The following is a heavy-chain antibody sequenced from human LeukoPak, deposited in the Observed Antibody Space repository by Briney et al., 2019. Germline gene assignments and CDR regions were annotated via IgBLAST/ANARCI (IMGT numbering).Heavy chain of an antibody. V-gene: IGHV4-39*01. CDR3: ARHQWHYYYYMGV. J-gene: IGHJ6*03. CDR2: IYYSGDT. CDR1: GGSISSSSYY. Sequence: SETLSHTCTVSGGSISSSSYYWGWIRQPPGKGLEWIGSIYYSGDTYYNPSLKSRRVTISVDTSKNQFSLRLSSVTAADTAVYYCARHQWHYYYYMGVWGKGSTVTVSS. D-gene: IGHD6-19*01.